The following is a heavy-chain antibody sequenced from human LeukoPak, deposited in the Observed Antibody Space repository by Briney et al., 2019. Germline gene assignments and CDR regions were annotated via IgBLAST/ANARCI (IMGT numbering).Heavy chain of an antibody. D-gene: IGHD6-19*01. J-gene: IGHJ4*02. CDR1: GFTFSTYA. Sequence: PGGCLRLSCAASGFTFSTYAMYWVTQAPRRGLEWVSGIFGRGGSAQYADSAKGRFTISRDNSKSTIYLQMNSLSAEDTAVYYCGKTTTGYSSGRYPGWPVDNWGQGTLVTVSS. CDR3: GKTTTGYSSGRYPGWPVDN. V-gene: IGHV3-23*01. CDR2: IFGRGGSA.